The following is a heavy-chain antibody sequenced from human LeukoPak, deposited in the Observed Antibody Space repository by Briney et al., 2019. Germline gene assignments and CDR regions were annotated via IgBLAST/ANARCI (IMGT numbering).Heavy chain of an antibody. D-gene: IGHD2-21*02. CDR3: ALSGGDSTMIDY. V-gene: IGHV1-69*13. CDR2: IIPIFGTA. CDR1: GGTFSSYA. Sequence: SVKVSCKASGGTFSSYAISWVRQAPGQGLEWMGGIIPIFGTANYAQKFQGRVTITADESTSTAYMELSSLRSEDTAVYYCALSGGDSTMIDYWGQGTLVTVSS. J-gene: IGHJ4*02.